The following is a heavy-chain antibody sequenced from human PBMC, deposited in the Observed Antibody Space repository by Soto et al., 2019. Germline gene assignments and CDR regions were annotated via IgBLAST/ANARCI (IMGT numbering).Heavy chain of an antibody. CDR2: ISAYNGNT. Sequence: ASVKVSCKASGYTFTSYGISWVRQAPGQGLEWMGWISAYNGNTNYAQKLQGRVTMTTDTSTSTAYMELRSLRSDDTAVYYCARWLAATKQGVLGDFAYWGQGTLVTVSS. D-gene: IGHD6-25*01. V-gene: IGHV1-18*01. CDR3: ARWLAATKQGVLGDFAY. CDR1: GYTFTSYG. J-gene: IGHJ4*02.